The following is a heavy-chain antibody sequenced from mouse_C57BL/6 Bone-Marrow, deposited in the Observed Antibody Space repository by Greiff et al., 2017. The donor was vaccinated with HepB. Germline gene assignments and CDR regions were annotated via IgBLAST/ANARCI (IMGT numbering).Heavy chain of an antibody. CDR2: ISSGSSTI. J-gene: IGHJ2*01. Sequence: EVKLMESGGGLVKPGGSLKLSCAASGFTFSDYGMHWVRQAPEKGLEWVAYISSGSSTIYYADTVKGRFTISRDNAKNTLFLQMTSLRSEDTAMYYCARQGYYGAMDYWGQGTTLTVSS. CDR1: GFTFSDYG. V-gene: IGHV5-17*01. D-gene: IGHD1-2*01. CDR3: ARQGYYGAMDY.